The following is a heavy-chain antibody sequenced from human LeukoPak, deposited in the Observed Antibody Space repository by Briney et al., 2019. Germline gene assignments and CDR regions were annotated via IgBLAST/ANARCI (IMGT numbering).Heavy chain of an antibody. J-gene: IGHJ3*02. CDR3: ARRMATHMGGAFDI. D-gene: IGHD5-24*01. Sequence: SETLSLTRTVSGGSINSTNYYWAWIRQPPGKGLESIGSIYYSGTTYYNPSLKSRVTISVYTSKNQFSLKLNSVTAADTAFYYCARRMATHMGGAFDIWGQGTMVTLSS. CDR1: GGSINSTNYY. V-gene: IGHV4-39*01. CDR2: IYYSGTT.